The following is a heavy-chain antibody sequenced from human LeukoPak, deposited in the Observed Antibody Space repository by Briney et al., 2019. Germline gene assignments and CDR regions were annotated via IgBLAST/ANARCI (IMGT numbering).Heavy chain of an antibody. D-gene: IGHD3-10*01. V-gene: IGHV4-39*01. CDR2: IYYSGSN. Sequence: SETLSLTCTVSGGSISSCSYYWGWLRPPPGQGLVWIVSIYYSGSNYSNPSIKSRVTISVDTSKNQFSLKLRCVTAAATAVYECARRGRVGPGEGAFDNWGQGTMVTVSS. J-gene: IGHJ3*02. CDR3: ARRGRVGPGEGAFDN. CDR1: GGSISSCSYY.